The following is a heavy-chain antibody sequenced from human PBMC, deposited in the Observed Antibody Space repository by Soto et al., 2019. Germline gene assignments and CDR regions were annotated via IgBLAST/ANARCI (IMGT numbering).Heavy chain of an antibody. CDR1: GYAFTTYG. Sequence: QVHLVQSGAEVKKPGASVKVSCKGSGYAFTTYGITWVRQAPGQGLEWMGWISAHNGNTNYAQKLQGRVTVTRDTSTRTAYMELRSLRSDDTGVNYCARGRDGDYWGQGALVTVSS. J-gene: IGHJ4*02. V-gene: IGHV1-18*01. CDR2: ISAHNGNT. CDR3: ARGRDGDY. D-gene: IGHD6-6*01.